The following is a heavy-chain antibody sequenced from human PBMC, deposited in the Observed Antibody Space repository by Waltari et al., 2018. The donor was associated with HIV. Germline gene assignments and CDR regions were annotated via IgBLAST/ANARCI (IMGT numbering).Heavy chain of an antibody. CDR2: ISGSSSDT. Sequence: EIQLLESGGGSLQPGESLRLYCVGQGFGFKSHARTWVRQAPGNGLEWVAAISGSSSDTFYADAVRGRFTISRDNSKDTLFLQLNSLGPEDTATYFCATSWGYCGSGRCYYPFEYWGQGTLVTVSS. CDR1: GFGFKSHA. V-gene: IGHV3-23*01. J-gene: IGHJ4*02. D-gene: IGHD2-2*01. CDR3: ATSWGYCGSGRCYYPFEY.